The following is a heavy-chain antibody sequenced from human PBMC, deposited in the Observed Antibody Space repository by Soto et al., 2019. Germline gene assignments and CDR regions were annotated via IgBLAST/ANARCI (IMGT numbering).Heavy chain of an antibody. CDR1: GFTFSYYW. V-gene: IGHV3-74*01. Sequence: EVQRVESGGGLVRPGGSLRLSCAASGFTFSYYWMHWVRQAPGKGLVWVARIHRDGSSTTYADVVKGRFIISRDNARKTVDLQMNSVRVEDTAVYYCARGDRGAFDLWGQGAVVTVSS. J-gene: IGHJ3*01. CDR3: ARGDRGAFDL. D-gene: IGHD3-10*01. CDR2: IHRDGSST.